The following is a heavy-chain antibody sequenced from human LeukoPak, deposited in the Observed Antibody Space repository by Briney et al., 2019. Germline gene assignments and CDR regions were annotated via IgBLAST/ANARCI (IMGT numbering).Heavy chain of an antibody. CDR2: MNPNSGNT. Sequence: ASVKVSCKASGYTFTSYDINWVRQATGQGLEWMGWMNPNSGNTGYAQKFQGRVTITRNTSISTAYMELSSLRSEDTAVYYCARGIRGGKVPDYWGQGTLVTVSS. D-gene: IGHD4-23*01. V-gene: IGHV1-8*03. CDR1: GYTFTSYD. J-gene: IGHJ4*02. CDR3: ARGIRGGKVPDY.